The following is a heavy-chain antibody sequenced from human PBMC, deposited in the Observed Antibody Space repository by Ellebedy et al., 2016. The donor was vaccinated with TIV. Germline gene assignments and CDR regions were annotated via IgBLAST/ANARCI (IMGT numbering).Heavy chain of an antibody. D-gene: IGHD3-10*01. J-gene: IGHJ4*02. CDR3: ARARMVRGDHTPHYFDY. CDR2: IYHSGST. V-gene: IGHV4-59*01. CDR1: GGSISSYS. Sequence: SETLSLXXTVSGGSISSYSWSWIRQPPGKGLEWIGYIYHSGSTYYNPSLKSRVTISVDTSKNQFSLKLSSVTAADTAVYYCARARMVRGDHTPHYFDYWGQGTLVTVSS.